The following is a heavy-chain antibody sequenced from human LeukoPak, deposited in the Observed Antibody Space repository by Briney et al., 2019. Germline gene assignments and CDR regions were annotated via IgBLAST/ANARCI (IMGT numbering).Heavy chain of an antibody. CDR2: ISSSSSYI. J-gene: IGHJ3*01. CDR1: GFTFSSYS. Sequence: PGGSLRLSCAASGFTFSSYSMNWVRQAPGKGLEWVSSISSSSSYIYYADSVKGRFTISRDNAKNSLYLQMNSLRAEDTAVYYCARDVLGRYYDSSGYGGPLGLWGQGTMVTVSS. V-gene: IGHV3-21*01. D-gene: IGHD3-22*01. CDR3: ARDVLGRYYDSSGYGGPLGL.